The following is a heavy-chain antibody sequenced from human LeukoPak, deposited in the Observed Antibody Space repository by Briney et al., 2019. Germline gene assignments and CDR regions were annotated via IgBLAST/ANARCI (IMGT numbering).Heavy chain of an antibody. V-gene: IGHV3-23*01. CDR1: GFTFSSYA. CDR3: ARDQDVAAAGTWGSIDY. J-gene: IGHJ4*02. Sequence: PGVSLRLSCAASGFTFSSYAMSWVRQAPGKGLEWVSAISGSGGSTYYADSVKGRFTISRDNSKNTLYLQMNSLRAEDTAVYYCARDQDVAAAGTWGSIDYWGQGTLVTVSS. CDR2: ISGSGGST. D-gene: IGHD6-13*01.